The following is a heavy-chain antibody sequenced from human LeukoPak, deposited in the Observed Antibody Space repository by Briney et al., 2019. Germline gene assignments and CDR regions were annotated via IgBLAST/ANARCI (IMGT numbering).Heavy chain of an antibody. CDR2: IIPLFGTA. J-gene: IGHJ3*02. V-gene: IGHV1-69*05. CDR1: GDILRTYA. Sequence: SVKVSCKASGDILRTYALSWVRQVPGQGLEWMGGIIPLFGTANYAQRFQGRLTISTDDSTTTAYMELSSLTSGDTAVYYCARDLPGTDDAFDIWGQGTMVTVSS. D-gene: IGHD2-2*01. CDR3: ARDLPGTDDAFDI.